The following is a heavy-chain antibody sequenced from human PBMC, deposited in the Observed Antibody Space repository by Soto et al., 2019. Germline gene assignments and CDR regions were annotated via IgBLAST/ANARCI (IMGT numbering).Heavy chain of an antibody. CDR3: ARDRGYSYGFVDY. CDR2: INANNGNT. D-gene: IGHD5-18*01. Sequence: ASVKVSCKTSGYSFTTYGLSWVRQAPGQGLEWVGWINANNGNTNYAQKLQGRVTMTTNTSISTAYMELRSLRSDDTAVYYCARDRGYSYGFVDYWGQGTRVTVSS. CDR1: GYSFTTYG. V-gene: IGHV1-18*01. J-gene: IGHJ4*02.